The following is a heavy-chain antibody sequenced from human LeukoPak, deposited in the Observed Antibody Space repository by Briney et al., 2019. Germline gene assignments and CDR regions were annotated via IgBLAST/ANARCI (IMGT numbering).Heavy chain of an antibody. V-gene: IGHV1-46*01. D-gene: IGHD3/OR15-3a*01. CDR2: INPSGGST. Sequence: GASVKVSCKASGYTFTSYYMHWVRQAPGQGLEWMGIINPSGGSTSYAQKFQGRVTMTRDMSTSTVYMELSSLRSEDTAVYYCAAEGLEENAFDIWGQGTMVTVSS. CDR1: GYTFTSYY. CDR3: AAEGLEENAFDI. J-gene: IGHJ3*02.